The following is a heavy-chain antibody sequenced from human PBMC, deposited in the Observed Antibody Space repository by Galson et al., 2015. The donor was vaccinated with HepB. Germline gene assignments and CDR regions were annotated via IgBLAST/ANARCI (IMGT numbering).Heavy chain of an antibody. CDR1: GGTFSSYA. CDR3: ARGSDSVDNWFDP. CDR2: IIPIFGTA. J-gene: IGHJ5*02. Sequence: SVKVSCKASGGTFSSYAISWVRQAPGQGLEWMGGIIPIFGTANYAQKFQGRVTITADESTSTAYMELSSLRSEDTAVYYCARGSDSVDNWFDPWGQGTLVTVSS. V-gene: IGHV1-69*13. D-gene: IGHD2-21*01.